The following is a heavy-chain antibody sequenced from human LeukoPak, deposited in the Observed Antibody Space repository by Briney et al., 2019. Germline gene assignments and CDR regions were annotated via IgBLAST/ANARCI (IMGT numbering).Heavy chain of an antibody. CDR2: IIPIFGTA. D-gene: IGHD2-15*01. CDR3: ARGYCSGGSCYSPYYFDY. J-gene: IGHJ4*02. Sequence: GASVKVSCKASGGTFSSYAISWVRQAPGQGLEWMGGIIPIFGTANYAQKFQGRVTITADESTSTAYMELSSLRSEDTAVYYCARGYCSGGSCYSPYYFDYWGQGTLVTVSS. V-gene: IGHV1-69*13. CDR1: GGTFSSYA.